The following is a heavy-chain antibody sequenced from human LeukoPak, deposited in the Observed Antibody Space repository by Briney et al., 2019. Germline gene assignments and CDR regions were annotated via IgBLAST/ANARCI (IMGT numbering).Heavy chain of an antibody. D-gene: IGHD2-2*01. CDR2: TYYRSTWYN. J-gene: IGHJ5*02. CDR3: ARRLTQYDCFDP. V-gene: IGHV6-1*01. Sequence: SQTLSLTCAISGDSVSSNSVTWNWIRQSPSRGLEWLGRTYYRSTWYNDYAVSVRGRIAVNPDTSKNQFSLHLSSVTPEDTAVYYCARRLTQYDCFDPWGQGILVTVSS. CDR1: GDSVSSNSVT.